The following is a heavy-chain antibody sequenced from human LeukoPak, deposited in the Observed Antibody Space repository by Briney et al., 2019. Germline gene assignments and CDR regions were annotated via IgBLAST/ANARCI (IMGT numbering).Heavy chain of an antibody. D-gene: IGHD2-2*02. Sequence: ASVKVSCKASGYTFTSYDINWVRQATGQGPEWMGWMNTNSGNTGYAQKFQGRVTMTRNTSISTAYMELSSLRSEDTAVYYCARGHVAAAIHYWGQGTLVTVSS. J-gene: IGHJ4*02. CDR2: MNTNSGNT. CDR1: GYTFTSYD. CDR3: ARGHVAAAIHY. V-gene: IGHV1-8*01.